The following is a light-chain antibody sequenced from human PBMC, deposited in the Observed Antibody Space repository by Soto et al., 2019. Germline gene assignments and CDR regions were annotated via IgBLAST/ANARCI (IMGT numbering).Light chain of an antibody. Sequence: EIVMTQSPATLSVSPGERATLSCRASQSVSTALAWYQQKPGQAPRRLIYGASTRATGIPARFSGSVSGTEFTLTINSLQSEDLAIYYCHQYNDWPRFTFGPGTKVDIK. V-gene: IGKV3-15*01. CDR2: GAS. J-gene: IGKJ3*01. CDR3: HQYNDWPRFT. CDR1: QSVSTA.